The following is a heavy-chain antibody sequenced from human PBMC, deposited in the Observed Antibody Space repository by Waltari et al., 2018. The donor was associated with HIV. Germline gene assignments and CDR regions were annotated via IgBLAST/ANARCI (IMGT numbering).Heavy chain of an antibody. Sequence: QVQLVESGGGVVQPGRSLRLSCAASGFTFRSYGMRWVRQAPGKGLEWVAFIWYDGSYKYYADSVKGRFTISRDNSKNTLYLQMSSLRAEDTAVYYCARDPAPYYDILTGYNAYYFDYWGQGTLVTVSS. CDR3: ARDPAPYYDILTGYNAYYFDY. J-gene: IGHJ4*02. V-gene: IGHV3-33*01. CDR1: GFTFRSYG. D-gene: IGHD3-9*01. CDR2: IWYDGSYK.